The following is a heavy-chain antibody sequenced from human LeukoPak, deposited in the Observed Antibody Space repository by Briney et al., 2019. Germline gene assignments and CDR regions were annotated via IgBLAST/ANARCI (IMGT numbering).Heavy chain of an antibody. J-gene: IGHJ4*02. V-gene: IGHV1-2*02. Sequence: DSVKVSCKASGYPFTGYYLHWVRQAPGQGLEWMGWISPNSGFTNYVQKFQGRVTMTRDTSISTAYMELSRLRSDDTAVYYCARLADCSSSSCRTFDYWGQGTLVTVSS. D-gene: IGHD2-2*01. CDR2: ISPNSGFT. CDR3: ARLADCSSSSCRTFDY. CDR1: GYPFTGYY.